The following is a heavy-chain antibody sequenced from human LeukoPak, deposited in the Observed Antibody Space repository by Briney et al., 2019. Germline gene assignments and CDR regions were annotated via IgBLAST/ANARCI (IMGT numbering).Heavy chain of an antibody. CDR2: IYYSGST. V-gene: IGHV4-30-4*01. Sequence: SETLSLTCTVSGGSISSGDYYWSWIRQPPGKGLEWIGYIYYSGSTYYNPSLKSRVTISVDTSKNQFSLKLSSVTAADTAVYYCARDAKIWGRYRLPLWGQGTLVTVSS. CDR3: ARDAKIWGRYRLPL. CDR1: GGSISSGDYY. J-gene: IGHJ4*02. D-gene: IGHD3-16*02.